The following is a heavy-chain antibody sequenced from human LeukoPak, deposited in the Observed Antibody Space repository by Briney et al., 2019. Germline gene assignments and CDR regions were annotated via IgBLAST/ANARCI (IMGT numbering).Heavy chain of an antibody. D-gene: IGHD5-18*01. J-gene: IGHJ6*03. CDR3: ARDRGRTAMVTNYYYMDV. Sequence: ASVKVSCKASGYTFTSYDINWVRQATGQGLEWMGWMNPNSGNTGYAQKFQGRVTITRNTSISTAYMELSSLRSEDTAVYYCARDRGRTAMVTNYYYMDVWGKGTTVTVSS. CDR1: GYTFTSYD. CDR2: MNPNSGNT. V-gene: IGHV1-8*03.